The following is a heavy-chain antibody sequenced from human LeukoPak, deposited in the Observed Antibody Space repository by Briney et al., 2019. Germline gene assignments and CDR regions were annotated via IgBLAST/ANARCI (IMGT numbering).Heavy chain of an antibody. D-gene: IGHD3-10*01. CDR2: IIPIFGTA. J-gene: IGHJ4*02. V-gene: IGHV1-69*13. CDR1: GGTFSSYA. Sequence: ASVKVSCMASGGTFSSYAISWVRQAPGQGLEWMGGIIPIFGTANYAQKFQGRVTITADESTSTAYMELSSLRSEDTAVYYCARDSNGSGSYYNEAYWGQGTLVTVSS. CDR3: ARDSNGSGSYYNEAY.